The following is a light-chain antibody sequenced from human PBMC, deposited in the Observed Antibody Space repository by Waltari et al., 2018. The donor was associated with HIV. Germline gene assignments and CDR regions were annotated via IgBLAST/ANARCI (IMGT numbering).Light chain of an antibody. CDR2: GAS. CDR3: QQYGIPPVT. Sequence: ENVLTQSQGTQSLSPGERVTLSCRATHSVSDNYLAWYQYKPGQAPRLLIYGASSRATGVPDRFSGSGSGTDFTLTINRLKPEDFAVYYCQQYGIPPVTFGGGTKVEVK. J-gene: IGKJ4*01. V-gene: IGKV3-20*01. CDR1: HSVSDNY.